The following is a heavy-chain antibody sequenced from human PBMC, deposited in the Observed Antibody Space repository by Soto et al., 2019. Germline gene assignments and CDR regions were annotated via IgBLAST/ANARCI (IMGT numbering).Heavy chain of an antibody. CDR2: ISTNGGST. Sequence: GGSLRLSCSASGFTFSIYAMHWVRQAPGKGLEYVSSISTNGGSTDYADSVKGRFTISRDNSKNTVYLQMSSLRVEDTAVYYCVKGEYYYDSSGYYTFDYWGQGTLVPVSS. D-gene: IGHD3-22*01. CDR1: GFTFSIYA. J-gene: IGHJ4*02. CDR3: VKGEYYYDSSGYYTFDY. V-gene: IGHV3-64D*06.